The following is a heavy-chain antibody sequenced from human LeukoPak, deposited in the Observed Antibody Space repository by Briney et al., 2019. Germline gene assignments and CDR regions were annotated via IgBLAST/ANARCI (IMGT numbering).Heavy chain of an antibody. Sequence: GGSLRLSCAASGFTLSDYYMSWIRQTPGKGLEWISYMSSTGNTIYYGDSVKGRFTVSRDNAKNSLFLQMDSLRAEDTAVYYCARSTDYLTYFGLWGRGSLVTVSS. CDR1: GFTLSDYY. V-gene: IGHV3-11*04. CDR3: ARSTDYLTYFGL. D-gene: IGHD4-11*01. J-gene: IGHJ2*01. CDR2: MSSTGNTI.